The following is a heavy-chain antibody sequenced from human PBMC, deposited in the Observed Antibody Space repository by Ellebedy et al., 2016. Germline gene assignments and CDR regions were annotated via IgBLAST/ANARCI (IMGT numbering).Heavy chain of an antibody. V-gene: IGHV1-2*04. CDR2: INPNSGGT. CDR3: ARDRGGAPGIAAAEAFDI. CDR1: GYTFTGYY. J-gene: IGHJ3*02. Sequence: ASVKVSCKASGYTFTGYYMHWVRQAPGQGLEWMGWINPNSGGTNYAQKFQGWVTMTRDTSISTAYMELSRLRSDDTAVYYCARDRGGAPGIAAAEAFDIWGQGTMVTVSS. D-gene: IGHD6-13*01.